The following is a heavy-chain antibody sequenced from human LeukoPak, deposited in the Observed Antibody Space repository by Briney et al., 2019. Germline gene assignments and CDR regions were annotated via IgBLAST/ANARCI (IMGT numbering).Heavy chain of an antibody. CDR3: ARSIAAAAPDY. J-gene: IGHJ4*02. Sequence: PGGSLRLSCAASGFTFSSYSMNWVRHAPGKGLEWASSISSSSSYIYYADSVKGRFTISGDNAKNSLYLQMNSLRAEDTAVYYCARSIAAAAPDYWGQGTLVTVSS. D-gene: IGHD6-13*01. CDR1: GFTFSSYS. CDR2: ISSSSSYI. V-gene: IGHV3-21*01.